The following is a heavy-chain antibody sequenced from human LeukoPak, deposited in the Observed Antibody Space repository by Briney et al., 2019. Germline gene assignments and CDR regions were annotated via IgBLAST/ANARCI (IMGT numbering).Heavy chain of an antibody. V-gene: IGHV3-53*01. D-gene: IGHD3-22*01. CDR1: GFTVSNNY. Sequence: PGGSLRLSWAASGFTVSNNYMSWVRQAPGKGLEWVSAIYGGGNTYYADSVKGRFTISRDNSKNTLYLQMNSLRAEDTAVYYCAKPVHYYDSRGYFDYWGQGTLVTVSS. J-gene: IGHJ4*02. CDR2: IYGGGNT. CDR3: AKPVHYYDSRGYFDY.